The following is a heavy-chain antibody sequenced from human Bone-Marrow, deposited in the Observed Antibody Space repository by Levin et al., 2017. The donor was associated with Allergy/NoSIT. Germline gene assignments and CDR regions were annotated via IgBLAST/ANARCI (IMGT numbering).Heavy chain of an antibody. CDR1: GFTFSSYG. J-gene: IGHJ6*03. CDR3: ARAVAGSVYYYYYYYMDV. Sequence: PGGSLRLSCAASGFTFSSYGMHWVRQAPGKGLEWVAVIWYDGSNKYYADSVKGRFTISRDNSKNTLYLQMNSLRAEDTAVYYCARAVAGSVYYYYYYYMDVWGKGTTVTVSS. CDR2: IWYDGSNK. D-gene: IGHD6-19*01. V-gene: IGHV3-33*01.